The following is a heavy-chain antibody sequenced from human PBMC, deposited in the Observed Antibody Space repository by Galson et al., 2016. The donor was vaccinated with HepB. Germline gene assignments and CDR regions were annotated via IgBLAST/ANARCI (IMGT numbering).Heavy chain of an antibody. CDR2: LRSNGDNT. CDR1: GFTFSSYT. V-gene: IGHV3-64D*06. J-gene: IGHJ6*02. Sequence: SLRLSCAASGFTFSSYTMHWVRQAPGKGLEHVSSLRSNGDNTYYADFVKGRFTISRDNSKRMLFLQMRSLTAADPALYFGVKDRGASNKRILDVWVQETMVTVSS. CDR3: VKDRGASNKRILDV. D-gene: IGHD4-11*01.